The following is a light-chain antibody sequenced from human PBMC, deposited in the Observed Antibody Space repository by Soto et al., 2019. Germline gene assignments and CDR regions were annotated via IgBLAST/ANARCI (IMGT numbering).Light chain of an antibody. Sequence: EIAMTQSPASLSVSPGERATLSCRASQSVSTNLAWYQQKPGQAPRHLMYGASTRAIGIPARFTGGGSGTEFPLTISSLQPEDLTFYYCQQYDNWPITFGQGTRLEIK. V-gene: IGKV3-15*01. CDR1: QSVSTN. CDR3: QQYDNWPIT. J-gene: IGKJ5*01. CDR2: GAS.